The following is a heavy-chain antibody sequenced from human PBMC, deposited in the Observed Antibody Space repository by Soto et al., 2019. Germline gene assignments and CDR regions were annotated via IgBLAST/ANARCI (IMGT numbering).Heavy chain of an antibody. D-gene: IGHD7-27*01. V-gene: IGHV4-59*01. CDR2: IYHSGST. Sequence: SEALSITCSGSVYSIIIYYVSWIRQPPGKGLEWIGYIYHSGSTNYNTSLRSRVTMSVDTSKNQFSLRLRSVTAAETAVYYCARYIGESNFKYFDPWGQGTLVTVSS. J-gene: IGHJ5*02. CDR1: VYSIIIYY. CDR3: ARYIGESNFKYFDP.